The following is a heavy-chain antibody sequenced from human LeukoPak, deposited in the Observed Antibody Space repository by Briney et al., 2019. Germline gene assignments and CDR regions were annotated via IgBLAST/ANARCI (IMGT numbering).Heavy chain of an antibody. V-gene: IGHV3-7*01. CDR1: GFTFSSYW. J-gene: IGHJ4*02. D-gene: IGHD6-19*01. CDR2: MNQDGSER. Sequence: PGGSLPLTCAASGFTFSSYWRSWVRQAAGKGLERVAHMNQDGSERYYVDSVRGGFTISRDNDNNTLYLQMNSLRAEDTGVYYCATTVAGYPDDYFDYWGQGTLVTVSS. CDR3: ATTVAGYPDDYFDY.